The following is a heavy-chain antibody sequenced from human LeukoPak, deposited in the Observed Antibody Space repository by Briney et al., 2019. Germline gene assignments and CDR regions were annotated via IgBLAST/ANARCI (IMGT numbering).Heavy chain of an antibody. CDR2: ISAHNGNT. D-gene: IGHD5-12*01. Sequence: ASVKVSCKASGYTFTSYGISWVRQAPGQGLEWMGWISAHNGNTKNAQKVQGRVTMTTDTSTRTAYMELRSLRSDDKAVYYCARDRGYSGYAEYYFDYWGQGTLVTVSS. CDR1: GYTFTSYG. V-gene: IGHV1-18*01. J-gene: IGHJ4*02. CDR3: ARDRGYSGYAEYYFDY.